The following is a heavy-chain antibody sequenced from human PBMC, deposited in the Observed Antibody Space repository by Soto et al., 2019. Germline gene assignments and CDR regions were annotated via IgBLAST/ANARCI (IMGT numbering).Heavy chain of an antibody. J-gene: IGHJ6*03. CDR1: GFTFSSYG. CDR3: AKGRSSSPTFYYYYYMDV. V-gene: IGHV3-30*18. CDR2: ISYDGSNK. D-gene: IGHD6-13*01. Sequence: GGSLRLSCAASGFTFSSYGMHWVCQAPGKGLEWVAVISYDGSNKYYADSVKGRFTISRDNSKNTLYLQMNSLRAEDTAVYYCAKGRSSSPTFYYYYYMDVWGKGTTVTVSS.